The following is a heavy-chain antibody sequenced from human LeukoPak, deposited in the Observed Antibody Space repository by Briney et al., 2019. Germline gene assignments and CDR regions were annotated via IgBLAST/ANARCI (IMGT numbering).Heavy chain of an antibody. CDR3: ARGRYSSSWYKGVYFDY. J-gene: IGHJ4*02. D-gene: IGHD6-13*01. CDR2: ISGSGGST. V-gene: IGHV3-23*01. CDR1: GFTFSSYA. Sequence: PGGSLRLSCAASGFTFSSYAMSWVRQAPGKGLEWVSAISGSGGSTYYADSVKGRFTISRDNAKNSLYLQMNSLRAEDTAVYYCARGRYSSSWYKGVYFDYWGQGTLVTVSS.